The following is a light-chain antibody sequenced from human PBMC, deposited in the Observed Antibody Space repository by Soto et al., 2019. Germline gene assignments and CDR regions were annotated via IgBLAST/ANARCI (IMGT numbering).Light chain of an antibody. J-gene: IGKJ1*01. CDR1: HSLIKW. CDR2: EAS. V-gene: IGKV1-5*03. Sequence: DIQLTQSPSFLSASVGDRVTITCRASHSLIKWLAWYQQKPGKAPKLLIYEASTLQSGVPSRFSGSGSGTEFTLTIRSLQAEDFATYYCQQYNSYSRTFGQGTKVDIK. CDR3: QQYNSYSRT.